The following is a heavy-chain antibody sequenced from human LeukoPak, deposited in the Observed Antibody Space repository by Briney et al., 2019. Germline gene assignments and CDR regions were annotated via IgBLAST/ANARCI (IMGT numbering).Heavy chain of an antibody. V-gene: IGHV3-49*04. CDR2: IRSKNYGGTT. CDR1: GGSFSGYY. D-gene: IGHD5-12*01. CDR3: TRVIVATKDY. Sequence: LSLTCAVYGGSFSGYYWSWVRQAPGKGLEWVGFIRSKNYGGTTEYAASVKGRFTISRDDSKSIAYLQMNSLKTADTAVYYCTRVIVATKDYWGQGTLVTVSS. J-gene: IGHJ4*02.